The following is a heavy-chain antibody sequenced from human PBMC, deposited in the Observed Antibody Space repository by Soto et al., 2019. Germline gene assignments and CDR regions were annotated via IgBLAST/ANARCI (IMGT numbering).Heavy chain of an antibody. CDR1: GGSLTNYN. J-gene: IGHJ3*01. Sequence: PETLSLTCTVSGGSLTNYNWNWIRQSAGTGLEWIGRIYSIGKTYYNPSLKRRVTLPLDMLNNQISLKVTSVTAADTAMYSCARERTYQMFGDDALDFWGLGTMVTVSS. CDR2: IYSIGKT. V-gene: IGHV4-4*07. CDR3: ARERTYQMFGDDALDF. D-gene: IGHD2-2*01.